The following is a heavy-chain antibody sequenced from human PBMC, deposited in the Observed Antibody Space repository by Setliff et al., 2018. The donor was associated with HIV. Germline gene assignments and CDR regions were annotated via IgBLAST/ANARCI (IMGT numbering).Heavy chain of an antibody. CDR2: IIPIFGTA. V-gene: IGHV1-69*05. D-gene: IGHD3-10*01. CDR1: GGTFSSYA. J-gene: IGHJ3*02. CDR3: ARIRGVIADASDI. Sequence: SVKVSCKASGGTFSSYAISWVRQAPGQGLEWMGGIIPIFGTANYAQKFQGRVTITTIESTSTAYMELTSLRSDDTAVYYCARIRGVIADASDIRGQGTMVTVSS.